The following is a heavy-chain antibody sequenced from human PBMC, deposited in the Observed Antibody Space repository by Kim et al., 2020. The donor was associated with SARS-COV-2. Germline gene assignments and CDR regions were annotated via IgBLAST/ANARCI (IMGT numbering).Heavy chain of an antibody. V-gene: IGHV3-21*01. J-gene: IGHJ6*02. Sequence: GGSLRLSCAASGFTFSTYTVNWVRQAPGKGLEWVSSISGVSTYIYYADSVKGRFTISRDNAKNSLFLQMTSLRDEDSAVYYCAKDQEKDSYDSSGYYYGRDYYYPNMDVWGQGTTVTVSS. CDR3: AKDQEKDSYDSSGYYYGRDYYYPNMDV. D-gene: IGHD3-22*01. CDR2: ISGVSTYI. CDR1: GFTFSTYT.